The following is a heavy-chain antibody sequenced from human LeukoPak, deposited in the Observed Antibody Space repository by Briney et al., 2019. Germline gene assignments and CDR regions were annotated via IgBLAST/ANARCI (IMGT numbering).Heavy chain of an antibody. CDR2: INHSGST. CDR3: ARVGGVPTPYYFDY. J-gene: IGHJ4*02. V-gene: IGHV4-34*01. Sequence: SETLSLTCAVYGGSFIGFHWNWIRQPPGKGLEWIGDINHSGSTNYNPSLTSRVTISVDTSKNQFSLKLSSVTAADTAVYYCARVGGVPTPYYFDYWGQGTLVTVSS. CDR1: GGSFIGFH. D-gene: IGHD3-16*01.